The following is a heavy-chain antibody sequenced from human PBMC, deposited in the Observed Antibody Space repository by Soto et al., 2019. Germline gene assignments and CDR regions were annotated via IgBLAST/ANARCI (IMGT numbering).Heavy chain of an antibody. CDR3: ARSQRGRTAFTFDY. D-gene: IGHD3-16*01. Sequence: SETLSLTCAVSGDSVSNDNYYWSWIRQPPGKGLEWIGYIYYSGTTNYNSYLKSRLSLSVDMSKNQFSLELASVTAADTAVYFCARSQRGRTAFTFDYWGQGALVNVS. CDR2: IYYSGTT. J-gene: IGHJ4*02. V-gene: IGHV4-61*01. CDR1: GDSVSNDNYY.